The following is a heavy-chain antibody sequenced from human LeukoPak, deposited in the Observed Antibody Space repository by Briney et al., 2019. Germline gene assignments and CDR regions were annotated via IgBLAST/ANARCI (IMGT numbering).Heavy chain of an antibody. D-gene: IGHD3-16*01. J-gene: IGHJ4*02. CDR2: ISYDGSNK. V-gene: IGHV3-30-3*01. CDR1: GFTFSSYA. CDR3: ARDRVITLGGVTHYFDY. Sequence: GGSLRLSCAASGFTFSSYAMHWVRQAPGKGLEWVAVISYDGSNKYYADSVKGRFTISRDNSKNTLYLQMNSLRAEDTAVYYCARDRVITLGGVTHYFDYWGQGTLVTVSS.